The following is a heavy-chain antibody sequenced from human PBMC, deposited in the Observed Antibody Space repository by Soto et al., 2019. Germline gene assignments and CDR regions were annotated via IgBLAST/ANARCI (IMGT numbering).Heavy chain of an antibody. J-gene: IGHJ4*02. Sequence: GGSLRLSCAASGFTFSSYSMNWVRQAPGKGLEWVSYISSGSGTIYYADSVKGRFTISRDNAQNSLYLQMNSLRDEDTAVYYCARDVRTTVSGSVDYWGQGTLVTVSS. CDR2: ISSGSGTI. CDR3: ARDVRTTVSGSVDY. CDR1: GFTFSSYS. D-gene: IGHD4-17*01. V-gene: IGHV3-48*02.